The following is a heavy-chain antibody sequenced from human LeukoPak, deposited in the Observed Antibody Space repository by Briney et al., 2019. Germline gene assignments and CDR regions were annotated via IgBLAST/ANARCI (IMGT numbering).Heavy chain of an antibody. CDR1: GFTVSSNY. J-gene: IGHJ4*02. Sequence: PGGSLRLSCAASGFTVSSNYMSWVRQAPGKGLEWVSVIYSGSSTYYADSVKGRFTISRDNSKNTLYLQMNSLRAEDTAVYYRARESGSSGYTFDYWGQGTLVTVSS. V-gene: IGHV3-66*01. D-gene: IGHD3-22*01. CDR2: IYSGSST. CDR3: ARESGSSGYTFDY.